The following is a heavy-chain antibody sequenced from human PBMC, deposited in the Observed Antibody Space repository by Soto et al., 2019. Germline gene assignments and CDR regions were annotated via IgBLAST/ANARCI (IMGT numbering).Heavy chain of an antibody. D-gene: IGHD6-19*01. Sequence: QVQLVQSGAEVKKPGASVKVSCKASGYTFTSYAMHWVRQAPGQRLEWMGWINAGNGNTKYSQKFQGRVTITRDTSASTAYMELSSLSSEDTAVYYCARVRYSSGWYFDYWGQGTLVTVSS. CDR2: INAGNGNT. CDR3: ARVRYSSGWYFDY. V-gene: IGHV1-3*01. J-gene: IGHJ4*02. CDR1: GYTFTSYA.